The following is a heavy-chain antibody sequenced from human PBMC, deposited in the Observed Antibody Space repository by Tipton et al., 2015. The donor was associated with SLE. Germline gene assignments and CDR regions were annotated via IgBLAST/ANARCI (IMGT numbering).Heavy chain of an antibody. Sequence: SLRLSCAASGFTFSNSWMHWVRQAPGKGLEWVSGINWNSGTIVYADSVEGRFTISRDNAESSLYLHMTSLSPDDTAVYYCARMDVFYESFSGNYGSDALDDWGQGTMVTVSA. D-gene: IGHD3-10*01. CDR2: INWNSGTI. V-gene: IGHV3-9*01. CDR1: GFTFSNSW. CDR3: ARMDVFYESFSGNYGSDALDD. J-gene: IGHJ3*01.